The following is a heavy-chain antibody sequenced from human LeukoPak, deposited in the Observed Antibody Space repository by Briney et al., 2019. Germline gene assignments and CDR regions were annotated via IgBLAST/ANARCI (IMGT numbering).Heavy chain of an antibody. Sequence: SVKVSCKASGGTFSSYAISWVRQAPGQGLEWMGRIIPILGIANYAQKFQGRVTITADKSTSTAYMELSSLRSEDTAVYYCAFGYSGYDRPDYFDYWGQGTLVTVSS. CDR3: AFGYSGYDRPDYFDY. V-gene: IGHV1-69*04. J-gene: IGHJ4*02. D-gene: IGHD5-12*01. CDR1: GGTFSSYA. CDR2: IIPILGIA.